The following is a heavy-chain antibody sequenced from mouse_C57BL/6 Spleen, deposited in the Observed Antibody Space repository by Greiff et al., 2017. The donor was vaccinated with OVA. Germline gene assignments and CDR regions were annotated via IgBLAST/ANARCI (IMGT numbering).Heavy chain of an antibody. CDR1: GYTFTDYN. CDR2: INPNNGGT. D-gene: IGHD1-1*01. V-gene: IGHV1-18*01. CDR3: ARSPKFSYGSSYYFDY. Sequence: EVQLQESGPELVKPGASVKIPCKASGYTFTDYNMDWVKQSHGKSLEWIGDINPNNGGTIYNQKFKGKATLTVDKSSSTAYMELRSLTSEDTAVYYCARSPKFSYGSSYYFDYWGQGTTLTVSS. J-gene: IGHJ2*01.